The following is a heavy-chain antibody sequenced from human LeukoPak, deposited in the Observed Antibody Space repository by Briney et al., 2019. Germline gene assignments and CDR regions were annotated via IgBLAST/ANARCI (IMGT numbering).Heavy chain of an antibody. CDR1: GFTFSSYN. CDR3: ARRLLGPMDV. Sequence: PGGSLRLSCAASGFTFSSYNMNWVRQAPGKGLEWVSYISSSSITIHYADSVKGRFTISRDNAKNSLYLQMNSLRDEGTAVYYCARRLLGPMDVWGQGTTVTVSS. V-gene: IGHV3-48*02. J-gene: IGHJ6*02. D-gene: IGHD2/OR15-2a*01. CDR2: ISSSSITI.